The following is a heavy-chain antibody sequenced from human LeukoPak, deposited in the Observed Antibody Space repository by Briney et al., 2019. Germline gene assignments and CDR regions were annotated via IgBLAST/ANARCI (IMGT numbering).Heavy chain of an antibody. CDR2: ISYDGSNK. CDR3: AKVGGITIFGNLGY. D-gene: IGHD3-3*01. CDR1: GFTFSSYG. J-gene: IGHJ4*02. V-gene: IGHV3-30*18. Sequence: PGGSLRLSCAASGFTFSSYGMHWVRQAPGKGLEWVAVISYDGSNKYYADSVKGRFTISRDNSKNTLYLQMNSLRAEDTAVYYCAKVGGITIFGNLGYWGQGTLVTVSS.